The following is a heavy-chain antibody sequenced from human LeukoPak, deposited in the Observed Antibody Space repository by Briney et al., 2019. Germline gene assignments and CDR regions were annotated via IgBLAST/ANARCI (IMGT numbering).Heavy chain of an antibody. CDR3: ARGPSGYHNT. CDR2: ISSIRSYI. CDR1: GLTFSDYS. J-gene: IGHJ4*02. Sequence: GGSLRLSCAGSGLTFSDYSMNWVRQAPGKGLEWVSSISSIRSYIYYGDSVKGRFTISRDNAKNSLYLQMNSLRAEDTAVYYCARGPSGYHNTGGQGTLVTVSS. V-gene: IGHV3-21*01. D-gene: IGHD5-12*01.